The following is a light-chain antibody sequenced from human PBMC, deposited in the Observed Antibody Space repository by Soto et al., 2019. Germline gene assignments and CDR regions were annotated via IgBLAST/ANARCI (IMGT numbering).Light chain of an antibody. CDR3: QQYNDWPLIT. CDR2: GAS. J-gene: IGKJ5*01. CDR1: QSGSNN. Sequence: ILSPATLSLSPGETATLSCKVKQSGSNNVAWYQQKPGQAPRLLILGASNRATGIPDRFSGSGSGTDFTLSISSLEPEDFAIYYCQQYNDWPLITFGQGTRLEIK. V-gene: IGKV3-11*01.